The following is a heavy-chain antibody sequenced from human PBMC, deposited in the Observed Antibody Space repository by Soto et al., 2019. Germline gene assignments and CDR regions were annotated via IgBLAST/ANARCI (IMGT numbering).Heavy chain of an antibody. D-gene: IGHD2-15*01. V-gene: IGHV4-59*08. CDR2: IYYSGST. CDR1: GGSISSYY. J-gene: IGHJ4*02. CDR3: ARRYGSCFDY. Sequence: PSETLSLTCTVSGGSISSYYWSWIRQPPGKGLEWIGYIYYSGSTNYNPSLKSRVTISVDTSKNQFSLKLSSVTAADTAGYYGARRYGSCFDYWGQGTLVTVAS.